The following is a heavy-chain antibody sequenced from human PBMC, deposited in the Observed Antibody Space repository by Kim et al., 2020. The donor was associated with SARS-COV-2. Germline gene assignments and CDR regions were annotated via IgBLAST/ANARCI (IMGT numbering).Heavy chain of an antibody. J-gene: IGHJ3*02. V-gene: IGHV4-59*01. CDR2: IYYSGST. CDR3: AGGLVVQDAFDI. D-gene: IGHD3-22*01. CDR1: GGSISSYY. Sequence: SETLSLTCTVSGGSISSYYWSWIRQPPGKGLEWIGYIYYSGSTNYNPSLKSRVTISVDTSKNQFSLKLSSVTAADTAVYYCAGGLVVQDAFDIWGQGTMVTVSS.